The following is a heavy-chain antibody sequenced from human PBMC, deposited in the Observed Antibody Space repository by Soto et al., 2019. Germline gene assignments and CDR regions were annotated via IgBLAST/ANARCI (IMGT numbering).Heavy chain of an antibody. CDR3: ARASQRQGELLLDEDQDAFDI. CDR2: IYYSGST. V-gene: IGHV4-59*01. J-gene: IGHJ3*02. CDR1: GGSISPYY. D-gene: IGHD1-26*01. Sequence: SETLSLTCTVSGGSISPYYWRWIRQPPGKGLEWIGYIYYSGSTNYNPSLKSRVTISVDTSKNQFSLKLSSVTAADTAVYYCARASQRQGELLLDEDQDAFDIWGQGTMIS.